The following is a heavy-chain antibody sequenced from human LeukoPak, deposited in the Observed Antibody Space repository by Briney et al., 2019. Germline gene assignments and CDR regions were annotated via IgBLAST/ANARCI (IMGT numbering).Heavy chain of an antibody. J-gene: IGHJ4*02. V-gene: IGHV3-49*04. D-gene: IGHD3-3*01. CDR1: GFPFGDYT. Sequence: GGSLRLSCTGSGFPFGDYTMSWVRQAPGKGLEWVGFIRAKAFGGTPEYAASVKGRFTISRDDAKSIAYLQMNSLQTEDTAVYYCTRDPSNYDFWGDRDSWGQGTLVTVSS. CDR3: TRDPSNYDFWGDRDS. CDR2: IRAKAFGGTP.